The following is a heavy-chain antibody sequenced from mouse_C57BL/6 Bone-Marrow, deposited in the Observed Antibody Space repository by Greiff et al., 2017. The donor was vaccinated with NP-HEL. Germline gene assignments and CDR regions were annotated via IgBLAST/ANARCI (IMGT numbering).Heavy chain of an antibody. CDR3: ARETRGYSFDY. V-gene: IGHV1-61*01. CDR2: IYPSDSET. Sequence: QVQLQQSGAELVRPGSSVKLSCKASGYTFTSYWMDWVKQRPGQGLEWIGNIYPSDSETHYNQKFKDKATLTVDKSTSTAYMQLSSLTSENSAVYYCARETRGYSFDYWGQGTTLTVSS. J-gene: IGHJ2*01. CDR1: GYTFTSYW.